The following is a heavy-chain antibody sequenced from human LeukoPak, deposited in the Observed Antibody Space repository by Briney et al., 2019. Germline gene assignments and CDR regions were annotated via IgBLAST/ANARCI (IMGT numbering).Heavy chain of an antibody. CDR3: AREMEGFDY. V-gene: IGHV3-74*01. CDR1: GFTFSNYW. D-gene: IGHD2-8*01. CDR2: IKGDGSST. J-gene: IGHJ4*02. Sequence: GGSLRLSCATSGFTFSNYWMHWVRQVPGKGLVWVSRIKGDGSSTRNADSVEGRFTISRDNAKNTLYLQMNSLRAEDTAVYYCAREMEGFDYWGQGTLVTVSS.